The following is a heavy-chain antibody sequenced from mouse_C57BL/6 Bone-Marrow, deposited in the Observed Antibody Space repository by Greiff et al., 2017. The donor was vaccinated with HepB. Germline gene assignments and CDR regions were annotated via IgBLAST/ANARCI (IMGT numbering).Heavy chain of an antibody. J-gene: IGHJ1*03. Sequence: VQVVESGPGLVKPSQSLFLTCSITGFPITSGYYWIWIRQSPGKPLEWMGYITHSGETFYNPSLQSPISITRETSKNQFFLQLNSVTTEDTAMYYCAGDRSGYYGYFDVWGTGTTVTVSS. CDR2: ITHSGET. CDR3: AGDRSGYYGYFDV. D-gene: IGHD3-1*01. CDR1: GFPITSGYY. V-gene: IGHV12-3*01.